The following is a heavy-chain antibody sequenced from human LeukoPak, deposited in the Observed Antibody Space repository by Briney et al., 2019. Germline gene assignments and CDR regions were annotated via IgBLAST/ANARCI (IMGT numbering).Heavy chain of an antibody. D-gene: IGHD1-7*01. CDR3: ARDQDEGNCPDY. J-gene: IGHJ4*02. V-gene: IGHV3-21*01. CDR1: GLTFSNYS. Sequence: PGGSLRLSCAASGLTFSNYSMSWVRQAPGKGLEWVSSISSSSNYIYYADSVNGRFTISRDNAKNSLYLQMSSLRADDTAVYYCARDQDEGNCPDYWGQGDRVTVSS. CDR2: ISSSSNYI.